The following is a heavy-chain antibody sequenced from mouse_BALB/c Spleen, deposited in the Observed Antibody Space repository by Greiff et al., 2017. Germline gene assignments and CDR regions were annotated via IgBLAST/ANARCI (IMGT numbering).Heavy chain of an antibody. CDR3: ARSRGPYYAMDY. J-gene: IGHJ4*01. CDR2: ISSGSSTI. V-gene: IGHV5-17*02. CDR1: GFTFSSFG. Sequence: DVHLVESGGGLVQPGGSRKLSCAASGFTFSSFGMHWVRQAPEKGLEWVAYISSGSSTIYYADTVKGRFTISRDNPKNTLFLQMTSLRSEDTAMYYCARSRGPYYAMDYWGQGTSVTVSS.